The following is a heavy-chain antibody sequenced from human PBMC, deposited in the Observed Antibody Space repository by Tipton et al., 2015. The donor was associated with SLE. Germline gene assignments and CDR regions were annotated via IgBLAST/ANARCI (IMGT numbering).Heavy chain of an antibody. V-gene: IGHV4-4*07. CDR1: GGSISSHS. J-gene: IGHJ3*02. CDR2: VYTSGST. D-gene: IGHD1-26*01. Sequence: TLSLTCTVSGGSISSHSWSWIRQPAGKGLEWIGYVYTSGSTNYNPSLKSRVTISVDPSKTQFSLKLSSVTAADTAVYYCARDGAGDAFDIWGQGTMVTVSS. CDR3: ARDGAGDAFDI.